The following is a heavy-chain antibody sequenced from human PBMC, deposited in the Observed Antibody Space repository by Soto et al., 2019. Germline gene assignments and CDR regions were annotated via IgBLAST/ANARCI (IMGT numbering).Heavy chain of an antibody. V-gene: IGHV3-11*06. J-gene: IGHJ5*02. CDR1: GFTFSDYY. Sequence: NPGGSLRLSCASSGFTFSDYYMSWIRQAPGKGLEWLSYISPGSGYPAYADSVKGRFTISRDNARRSLSLQMNSLTVDDTAIYYCVRGGGGGLFDPWGQGSMVTVSS. D-gene: IGHD2-15*01. CDR3: VRGGGGGLFDP. CDR2: ISPGSGYP.